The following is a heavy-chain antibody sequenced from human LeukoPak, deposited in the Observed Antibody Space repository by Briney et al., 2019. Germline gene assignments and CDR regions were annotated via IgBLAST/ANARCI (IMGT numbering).Heavy chain of an antibody. V-gene: IGHV4-34*01. CDR2: INHSGST. Sequence: PSETLSLTCAVYGGSLSGYYWTWIRQPPGKGLEWIGEINHSGSTNYNPSLKSRVTISVDTSKSQFSLKLSSVTAADTAVYYCVRTIAVAGTLYYYCGMDVWGKGTTVTVSS. J-gene: IGHJ6*04. CDR3: VRTIAVAGTLYYYCGMDV. D-gene: IGHD6-19*01. CDR1: GGSLSGYY.